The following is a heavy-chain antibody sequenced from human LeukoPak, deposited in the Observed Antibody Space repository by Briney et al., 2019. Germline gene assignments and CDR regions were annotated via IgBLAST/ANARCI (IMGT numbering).Heavy chain of an antibody. CDR3: ARGLYSLDAFDI. CDR2: INPSGGST. D-gene: IGHD4-11*01. V-gene: IGHV1-46*01. CDR1: GYTFTSYY. J-gene: IGHJ3*02. Sequence: ASVKVSCKASGYTFTSYYIHWVRQAPGQGLEWMGIINPSGGSTSYAQKFQGRVTMTRDMSTSTVYMELSSLRSEDTAVYYCARGLYSLDAFDIWGQGTMVTSLQ.